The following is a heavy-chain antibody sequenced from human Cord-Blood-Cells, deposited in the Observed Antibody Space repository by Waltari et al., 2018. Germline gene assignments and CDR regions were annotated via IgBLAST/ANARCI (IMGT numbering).Heavy chain of an antibody. CDR2: ISGSGGST. J-gene: IGHJ4*02. Sequence: EVQLLESGGGLVQPGGSLRLSCAASGFTFSGYAMSWVRQAPGKGLEWVSAISGSGGSTYYADSVKGRFTISRDNSKNTLYLQMNSLRAEDTAVYYCAKSKAAAGTPFDYWGQGTLVTVSS. D-gene: IGHD6-13*01. CDR3: AKSKAAAGTPFDY. CDR1: GFTFSGYA. V-gene: IGHV3-23*01.